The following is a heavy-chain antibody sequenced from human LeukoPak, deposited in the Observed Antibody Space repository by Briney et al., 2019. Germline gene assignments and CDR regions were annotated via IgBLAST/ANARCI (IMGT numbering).Heavy chain of an antibody. CDR3: ARGSLGTGFDY. J-gene: IGHJ4*02. D-gene: IGHD1-1*01. CDR2: IYHTGST. Sequence: SETLSLTCAVYGGSFSGYYWSWIRQPPGKGLEWIGNIYHTGSTFYNPSLKSRVTISVDRPKNQFSLKLSSVTAADTAVYYCARGSLGTGFDYWGQGTLVTVSS. CDR1: GGSFSGYY. V-gene: IGHV4-34*01.